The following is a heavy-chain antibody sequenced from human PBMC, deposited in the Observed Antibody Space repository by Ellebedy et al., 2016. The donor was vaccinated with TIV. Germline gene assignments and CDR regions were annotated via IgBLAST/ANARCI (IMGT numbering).Heavy chain of an antibody. CDR1: GFTFSAFG. CDR3: ARAWIPYGLDV. Sequence: GESLKISCTASGFTFSAFGIHSVRQAPGKGLEWVAHIWYDGSDKYYADSVKGRFTISRDNSKSTLYLQMSSLRGEDTAVYYCARAWIPYGLDVWGHGTTVTVSS. CDR2: IWYDGSDK. D-gene: IGHD5-12*01. V-gene: IGHV3-33*01. J-gene: IGHJ6*02.